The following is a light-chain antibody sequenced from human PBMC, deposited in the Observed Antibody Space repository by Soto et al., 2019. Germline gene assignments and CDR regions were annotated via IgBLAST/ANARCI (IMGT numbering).Light chain of an antibody. CDR2: WAS. V-gene: IGKV4-1*01. CDR1: QGILDSANNKDY. CDR3: QQYDNVPWT. Sequence: DIVMTQSPDFLAVALGERAAINCQSSQGILDSANNKDYLAWYQQKSGQPPKLLIYWASTRESGVPDRFSGSGSGTNFTLTISSLQAEDVALYCCQQYDNVPWTFGQGTKGEVK. J-gene: IGKJ1*01.